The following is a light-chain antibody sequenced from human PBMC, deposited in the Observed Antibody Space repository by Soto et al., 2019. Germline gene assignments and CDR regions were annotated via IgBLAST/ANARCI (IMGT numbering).Light chain of an antibody. CDR3: SSYTSSSTLYV. J-gene: IGLJ1*01. V-gene: IGLV2-14*01. CDR1: SSEVGGYNY. CDR2: DVS. Sequence: QSVLTQPASVSWAPGQSITISFTGTSSEVGGYNYVSWYQQHPGKAPKLMIYDVSNRPSGVSNRFSGSKSGNTASLTISGLQAEDEADYYCSSYTSSSTLYVFGTGTKVTVL.